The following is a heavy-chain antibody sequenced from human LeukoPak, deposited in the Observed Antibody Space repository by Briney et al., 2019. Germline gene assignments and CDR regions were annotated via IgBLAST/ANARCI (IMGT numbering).Heavy chain of an antibody. CDR2: ITSSGGST. CDR3: ATPPYCSGTTCRYTIDY. CDR1: GFTFSSYA. Sequence: VQPGGSLRLSCAASGFTFSSYAMSWVRPAPGKGLEWVSTITSSGGSTYYADSVKGRFTISRDNSKNTLYLQMSSLRVEDTAVYYCATPPYCSGTTCRYTIDYWGQGTLVTVSS. V-gene: IGHV3-23*01. J-gene: IGHJ4*02. D-gene: IGHD2-2*01.